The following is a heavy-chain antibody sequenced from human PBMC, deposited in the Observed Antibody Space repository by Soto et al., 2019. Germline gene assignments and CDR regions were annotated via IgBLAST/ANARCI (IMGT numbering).Heavy chain of an antibody. CDR2: ISSSGSTI. V-gene: IGHV3-48*03. J-gene: IGHJ6*02. Sequence: PWGSLRLSCAASGFTFSSYEMNWFRQAPGKGLEWVSYISSSGSTIYYADSVKGRFTISRDNAKNSLYLQMNSLRAEDTAVYYCARSHYDFWSGYSHGGMDVWGQGTTVTVSS. D-gene: IGHD3-3*01. CDR3: ARSHYDFWSGYSHGGMDV. CDR1: GFTFSSYE.